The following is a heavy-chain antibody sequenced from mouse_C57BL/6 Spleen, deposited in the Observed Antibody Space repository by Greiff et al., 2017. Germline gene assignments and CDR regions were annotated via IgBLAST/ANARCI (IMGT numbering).Heavy chain of an antibody. V-gene: IGHV1-72*01. CDR1: GYTFTSYW. J-gene: IGHJ2*01. Sequence: QVHVKQPGAELVKPGASVKLSCKASGYTFTSYWMHWVKQRPGRGLEWIGRIDPNRGGTKYNEKFKSKATLTVDKPSSTAYMQLNSLTSEDSAVYFCARSRPTPGTLFDYWGQGTTLTVSS. D-gene: IGHD2-10*01. CDR3: ARSRPTPGTLFDY. CDR2: IDPNRGGT.